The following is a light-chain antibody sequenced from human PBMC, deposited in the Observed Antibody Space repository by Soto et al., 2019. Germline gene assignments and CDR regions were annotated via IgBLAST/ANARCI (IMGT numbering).Light chain of an antibody. Sequence: DVQMTQSPSSLSASVGDRVTITFPASHGISSYLAWYQQKPGKAPKLLIYAASTLQSGVPSRFSGSGSGTEFTLTISSLQPEDFATYYCQQLNSYPLTFGQGTKVDIK. V-gene: IGKV1-9*01. CDR3: QQLNSYPLT. CDR1: HGISSY. CDR2: AAS. J-gene: IGKJ1*01.